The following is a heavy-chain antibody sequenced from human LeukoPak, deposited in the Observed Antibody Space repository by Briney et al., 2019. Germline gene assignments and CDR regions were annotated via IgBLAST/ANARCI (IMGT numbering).Heavy chain of an antibody. CDR1: GFAFSDFY. J-gene: IGHJ4*02. D-gene: IGHD3-22*01. CDR2: ISYSGRII. Sequence: GGSLRLSCAASGFAFSDFYMNWVRQAPGKGLEWVSYISYSGRIIYYADSVTGRFTISRDNAKTSLYLQMNSLRVEDTAVYYCAGSYDSSGFSEYWGQGTLVTVSS. V-gene: IGHV3-11*01. CDR3: AGSYDSSGFSEY.